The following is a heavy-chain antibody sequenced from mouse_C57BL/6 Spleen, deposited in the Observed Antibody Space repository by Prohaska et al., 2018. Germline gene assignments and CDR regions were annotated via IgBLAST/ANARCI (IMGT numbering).Heavy chain of an antibody. V-gene: IGHV5-6*01. D-gene: IGHD1-1*01. CDR3: ARHGGYGSSYDFDY. CDR2: ISSGGSYT. Sequence: LEWVATISSGGSYTYYPDSVKGRFTISRDNAKNTLYLQMSSLKSEDTAMYYCARHGGYGSSYDFDYWGQGTTLTVSS. J-gene: IGHJ2*01.